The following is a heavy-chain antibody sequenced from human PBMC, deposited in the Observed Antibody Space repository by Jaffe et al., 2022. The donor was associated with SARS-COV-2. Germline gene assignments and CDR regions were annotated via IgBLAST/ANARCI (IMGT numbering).Heavy chain of an antibody. CDR3: ARVGRGYCSGGSCWRDWFDP. J-gene: IGHJ5*02. CDR1: GGSISSYY. V-gene: IGHV4-59*01. CDR2: IYYSGST. Sequence: QVQLQESGPGLVKPSETLSLTCTVSGGSISSYYWSWIRQPPGKGLEWIGYIYYSGSTNYNPSLKSRVTISVDTSKNQFSLKLSSVTAADTAVYYCARVGRGYCSGGSCWRDWFDPWGQGTLVTVSS. D-gene: IGHD2-15*01.